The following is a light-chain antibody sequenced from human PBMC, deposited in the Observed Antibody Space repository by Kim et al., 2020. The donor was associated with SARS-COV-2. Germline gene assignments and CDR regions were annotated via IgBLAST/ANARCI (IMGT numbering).Light chain of an antibody. CDR1: SSDVGGYNY. CDR3: SSYTSSSTWV. V-gene: IGLV2-14*03. Sequence: QSALTQPASVSGSPGQSITISCTGTSSDVGGYNYFSWYQHHPGKAPKLIIYDVNKRPSGVSNRFSGSKSGNTASLTISGLQAEDEADYYCSSYTSSSTWVFGGGTQLTVL. J-gene: IGLJ2*01. CDR2: DVN.